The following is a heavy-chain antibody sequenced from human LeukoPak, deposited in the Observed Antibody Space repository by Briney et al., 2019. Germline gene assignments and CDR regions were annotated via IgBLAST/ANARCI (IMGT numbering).Heavy chain of an antibody. D-gene: IGHD2-21*02. J-gene: IGHJ4*02. V-gene: IGHV4-39*01. CDR3: ARRSPLVVVTAAHYYDY. CDR2: VFYNGNT. CDR1: GDSITNSNYF. Sequence: PSETLSLTCTVSGDSITNSNYFWGWIRQPPGQGLEWIGEVFYNGNTHYNPSLKSRVIISTDTSKNQFSLTLTAVTASDTAICYCARRSPLVVVTAAHYYDYWGQGTLVTVSS.